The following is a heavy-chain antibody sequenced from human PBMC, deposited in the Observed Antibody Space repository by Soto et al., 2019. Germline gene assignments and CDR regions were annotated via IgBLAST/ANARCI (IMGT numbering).Heavy chain of an antibody. J-gene: IGHJ6*02. Sequence: SETLSLTCAVYGGSFSGYYWSWIRQPPGKGLEWIGEINHSGSTNYNPSLKSRVTISVDTSKNQFSLKLSSVTAADTAVYYCASLSYYYYYYGMDVWGQGTTVTVSS. CDR3: ASLSYYYYYYGMDV. CDR1: GGSFSGYY. V-gene: IGHV4-34*01. CDR2: INHSGST. D-gene: IGHD1-26*01.